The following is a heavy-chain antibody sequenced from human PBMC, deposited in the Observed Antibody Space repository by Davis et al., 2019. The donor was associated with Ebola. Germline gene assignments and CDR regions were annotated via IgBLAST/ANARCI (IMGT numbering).Heavy chain of an antibody. CDR1: GGSISSYY. D-gene: IGHD3-10*01. J-gene: IGHJ4*02. CDR3: ARIASVVQGVYYFDY. CDR2: IYNTGST. Sequence: PSETLSLTCTVSGGSISSYYWSWIRQPAGKGLEWIGRIYNTGSTNYNPSLKSRVTMSIDTSKNQFSLKLSSVTAADTAVYYCARIASVVQGVYYFDYWGQGTLVTVSS. V-gene: IGHV4-4*07.